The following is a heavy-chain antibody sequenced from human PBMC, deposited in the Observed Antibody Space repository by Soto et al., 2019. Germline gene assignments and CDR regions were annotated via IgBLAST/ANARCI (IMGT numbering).Heavy chain of an antibody. CDR1: GGSISSGGYY. CDR2: IYYSGST. Sequence: PSETLSLTCTVSGGSISSGGYYWSWIRQHPGKGLEWIGYIYYSGSTYYNPSLKSRVTISVDTSKNQFSLEVSSVTAADTAVYYCARAHRYYDYPDIWGQGTTVTVSS. V-gene: IGHV4-31*03. CDR3: ARAHRYYDYPDI. D-gene: IGHD3-22*01. J-gene: IGHJ3*02.